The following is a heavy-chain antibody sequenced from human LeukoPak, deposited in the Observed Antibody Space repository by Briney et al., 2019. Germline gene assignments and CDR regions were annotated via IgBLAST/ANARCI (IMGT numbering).Heavy chain of an antibody. CDR1: GYAFTSYG. D-gene: IGHD3-22*01. CDR3: ARIKDSDYYDSSGYYPKGFDP. Sequence: VKVSXKASGYAFTSYGISWVRQAPGQGLEWMGGIIPIFGTANYAQKFQGRVTITADESTSTAYMELSSLRSEDTAVYYCARIKDSDYYDSSGYYPKGFDPWGQGTLVTVSS. J-gene: IGHJ5*02. V-gene: IGHV1-69*13. CDR2: IIPIFGTA.